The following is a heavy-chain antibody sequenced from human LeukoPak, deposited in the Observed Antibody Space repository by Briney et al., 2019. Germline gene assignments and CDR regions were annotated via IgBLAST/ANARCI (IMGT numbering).Heavy chain of an antibody. CDR1: GGSISGTTHY. CDR2: KYYSESA. V-gene: IGHV4-31*03. CDR3: ARGWIGSSGYFSYYFDY. J-gene: IGHJ4*02. Sequence: SQTLSLTCTVSGGSISGTTHYWSWIRQLPGKGLEWIGFKYYSESAHYNPSLKSRVTIPVDTSKNQFSLKLSSVTAADTAVYYCARGWIGSSGYFSYYFDYWGQGTLVTVSS. D-gene: IGHD3-22*01.